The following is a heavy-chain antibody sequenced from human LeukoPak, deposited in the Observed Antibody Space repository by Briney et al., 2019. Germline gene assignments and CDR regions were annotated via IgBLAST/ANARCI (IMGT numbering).Heavy chain of an antibody. CDR2: INPNSGGT. D-gene: IGHD3-22*01. Sequence: ASVKVSCKASGYTFTGYYMHWVRQAPGQGLEWMGWINPNSGGTNYAQKFQGRVTMTRDTSISTAYMELSRLRSDDTAVYYCARVELYYDSSGYYQAWGQGTLVTVSS. CDR3: ARVELYYDSSGYYQA. J-gene: IGHJ4*02. CDR1: GYTFTGYY. V-gene: IGHV1-2*02.